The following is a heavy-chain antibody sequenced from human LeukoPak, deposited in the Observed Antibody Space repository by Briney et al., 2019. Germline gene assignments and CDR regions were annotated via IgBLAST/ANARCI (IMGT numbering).Heavy chain of an antibody. J-gene: IGHJ4*02. Sequence: ASVXXSXXXXXXXXTGYYMHWVRQAPGQGLEWMGWINPNSGGTNYAQKFQGRVTMTRDTSISTAYMELSRLRSDDTAVYYCARGFYVWGSYRFTFDYWGQGTLVTVSS. CDR3: ARGFYVWGSYRFTFDY. V-gene: IGHV1-2*02. CDR1: XXXXTGYY. CDR2: INPNSGGT. D-gene: IGHD3-16*02.